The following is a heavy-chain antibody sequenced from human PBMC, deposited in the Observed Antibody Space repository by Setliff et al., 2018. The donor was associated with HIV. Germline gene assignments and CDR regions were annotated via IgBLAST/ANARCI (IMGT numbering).Heavy chain of an antibody. CDR1: GVSIVSGGFY. J-gene: IGHJ4*02. CDR3: ARGWMATLNGPLGY. D-gene: IGHD5-12*01. V-gene: IGHV4-31*03. CDR2: VYYTGKT. Sequence: SETLSLTCSVSGVSIVSGGFYYSWIRQHPGKGLEWLGTVYYTGKTYYNPSLQSRLTMSADTSKNQLYLKMNSVTVADTAVYYCARGWMATLNGPLGYWGQGTLVTVS.